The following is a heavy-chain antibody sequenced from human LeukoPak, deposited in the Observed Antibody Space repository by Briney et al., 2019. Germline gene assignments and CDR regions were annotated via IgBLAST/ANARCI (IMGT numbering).Heavy chain of an antibody. Sequence: PGGSLRLSCAASGFTFSSYWMSWVRQAPGKGLEWVANIKQDGSEKYYVDSVKGRFTISRDNAKNSLYLQMNSLRAEDTAVYYCAREVGHERWLLSYWFDPWGQGTLVTVSS. CDR1: GFTFSSYW. CDR3: AREVGHERWLLSYWFDP. V-gene: IGHV3-7*01. J-gene: IGHJ5*02. D-gene: IGHD5-24*01. CDR2: IKQDGSEK.